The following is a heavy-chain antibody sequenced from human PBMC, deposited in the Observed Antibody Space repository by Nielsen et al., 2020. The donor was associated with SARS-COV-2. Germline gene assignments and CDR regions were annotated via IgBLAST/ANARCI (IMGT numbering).Heavy chain of an antibody. J-gene: IGHJ4*02. CDR1: GFTFSSYA. Sequence: GESLKISCAASGFTFSSYAMHWVRQAPGKGLEWVAVISYDGSNQYYADSVKGRFTISRDNSKNTLYLQMNSLRAEDTAVYYCARPKFGGYIVWYDYWGQGTLVTVSS. V-gene: IGHV3-30-3*01. CDR3: ARPKFGGYIVWYDY. D-gene: IGHD2-21*01. CDR2: ISYDGSNQ.